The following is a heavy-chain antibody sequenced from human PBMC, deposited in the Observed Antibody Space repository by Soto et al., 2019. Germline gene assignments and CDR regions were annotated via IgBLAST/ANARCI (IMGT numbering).Heavy chain of an antibody. D-gene: IGHD3-22*01. J-gene: IGHJ3*02. V-gene: IGHV1-24*01. Sequence: ASVKVSCKVSGYTLTELSMHWVRQAPGKGLEWMGGFDPEDGETVYAQKFQGRVTMTEDTSTDTAYMELSSLRSEDTAVYYCATGVEITMIVVAAAAFDIWGQGTMVTVSS. CDR2: FDPEDGET. CDR1: GYTLTELS. CDR3: ATGVEITMIVVAAAAFDI.